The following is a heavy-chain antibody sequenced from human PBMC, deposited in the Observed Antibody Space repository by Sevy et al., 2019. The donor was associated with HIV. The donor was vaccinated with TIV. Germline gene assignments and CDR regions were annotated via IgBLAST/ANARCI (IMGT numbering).Heavy chain of an antibody. Sequence: GESLKIPCKGSGYSFTSYWIGWVRQMPGKGLEWMGIIYPGDSDTRYSPSFQGQVTISADKSISTAYLQWSSLKASDTAMYYCARQRTLRLGELSPRKGSDYYYGMDVWGQGTTVTVSS. CDR3: ARQRTLRLGELSPRKGSDYYYGMDV. D-gene: IGHD3-16*02. CDR2: IYPGDSDT. J-gene: IGHJ6*02. V-gene: IGHV5-51*01. CDR1: GYSFTSYW.